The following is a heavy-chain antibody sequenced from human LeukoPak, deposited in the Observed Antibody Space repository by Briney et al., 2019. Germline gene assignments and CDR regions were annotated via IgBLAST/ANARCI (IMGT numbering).Heavy chain of an antibody. J-gene: IGHJ4*02. V-gene: IGHV3-30*04. CDR3: AKDDYGDHIDY. Sequence: GGSLRLSCAASGFTFSSYAMHWGRQAPGKGLEWVAVISYDGSNKYYADSVKGRFTISRDNSKNTLYLQMNSLRAEDTAVYYCAKDDYGDHIDYWGQGTLVTVSS. CDR2: ISYDGSNK. D-gene: IGHD4-17*01. CDR1: GFTFSSYA.